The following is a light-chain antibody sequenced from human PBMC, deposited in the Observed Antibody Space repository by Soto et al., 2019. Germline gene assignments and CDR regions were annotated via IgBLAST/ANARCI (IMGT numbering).Light chain of an antibody. CDR3: QKYDTSPRT. J-gene: IGKJ1*01. Sequence: EIVLTQSTGTLSLSPGERATLSCRASQSVSSNYLAWYQQKRGQAPRLLLYGASSGATGLPTRFSGSVSGTDFTLTISRLEPEDFAVDYCQKYDTSPRTFGQGTKVE. CDR2: GAS. CDR1: QSVSSNY. V-gene: IGKV3-20*01.